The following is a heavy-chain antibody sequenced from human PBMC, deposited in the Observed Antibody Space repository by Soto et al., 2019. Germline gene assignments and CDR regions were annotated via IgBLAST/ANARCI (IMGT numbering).Heavy chain of an antibody. CDR2: IIPISETT. J-gene: IGHJ6*02. D-gene: IGHD2-2*01. V-gene: IGHV1-69*01. CDR3: ARSQGSSTSLENYYYYYYGMDG. CDR1: GGTFSSYA. Sequence: QVQLVQSGAEVKKPGSSVKVSRKASGGTFSSYAIRWVRQAPGQGLEWMGGIIPISETTNYAQKFQGRVTITADESRSTAYMELSSLGSEDTAVYYCARSQGSSTSLENYYYYYYGMDGWRQGTTVTVSS.